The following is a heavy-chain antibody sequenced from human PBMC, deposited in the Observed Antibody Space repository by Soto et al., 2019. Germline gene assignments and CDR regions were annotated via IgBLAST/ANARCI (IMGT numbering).Heavy chain of an antibody. CDR1: GFTFSSYA. J-gene: IGHJ3*02. CDR3: ARIIAVAGSYDAFDI. CDR2: ISGSGGST. Sequence: PGGSLRLSCAASGFTFSSYAMSWVRQAPGKGLEWVSAISGSGGSTYYADSVKGRFTISRDNSKNTLYLQMNSLRAEDTAVYYCARIIAVAGSYDAFDIWGQGTMVTVSS. V-gene: IGHV3-23*01. D-gene: IGHD6-19*01.